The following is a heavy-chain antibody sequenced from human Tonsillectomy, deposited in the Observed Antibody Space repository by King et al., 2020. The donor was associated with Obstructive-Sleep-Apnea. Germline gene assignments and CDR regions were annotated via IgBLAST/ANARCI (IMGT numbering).Heavy chain of an antibody. J-gene: IGHJ4*02. V-gene: IGHV3-23*04. CDR2: IHCSGGST. Sequence: VQLVESGGGLVQPGGSLRLSCAASAFTFSSYAMSWVRQAPGKGLEWGSSIHCSGGSTFYADSVKGRFTISRDNSKSTPYLQVNSLSAEDTAVYYCAKAPYDILAGYYIYFDYWGQGTLVTVSS. D-gene: IGHD3-9*01. CDR1: AFTFSSYA. CDR3: AKAPYDILAGYYIYFDY.